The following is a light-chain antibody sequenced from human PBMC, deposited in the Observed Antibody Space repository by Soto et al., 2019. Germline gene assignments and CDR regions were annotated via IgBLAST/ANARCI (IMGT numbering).Light chain of an antibody. CDR1: TSDVGSYSL. V-gene: IGLV2-23*01. J-gene: IGLJ3*02. CDR3: CSYAGTSSWL. CDR2: EGN. Sequence: QSALTQPASVSGSPGQSITISCIGTTSDVGSYSLVSWYQQHPGKSPKIIIYEGNKRPSGVSNRFSGSKSGNTASLTISGRQAEDEAEYYCCSYAGTSSWLFGGGTKLTVL.